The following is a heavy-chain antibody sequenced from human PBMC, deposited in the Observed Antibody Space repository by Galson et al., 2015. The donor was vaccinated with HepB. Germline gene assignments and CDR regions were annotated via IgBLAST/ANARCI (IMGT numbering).Heavy chain of an antibody. CDR1: GFTFSSYS. Sequence: SLRLSCAASGFTFSSYSMNWVRQAPGKGLEWVSSISSGSSYIYYADSVKGRFTISRDNAKNSLYLQMNSLRAEDTAVSYCARDTVTTSYYYYGMDVWGQGTTVTVSS. D-gene: IGHD4-11*01. V-gene: IGHV3-21*01. J-gene: IGHJ6*02. CDR3: ARDTVTTSYYYYGMDV. CDR2: ISSGSSYI.